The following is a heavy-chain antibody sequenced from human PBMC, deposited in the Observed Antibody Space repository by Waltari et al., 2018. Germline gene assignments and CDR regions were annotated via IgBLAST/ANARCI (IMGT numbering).Heavy chain of an antibody. CDR2: ISYDGSNK. J-gene: IGHJ3*02. D-gene: IGHD3-22*01. CDR1: GFTFSSYG. V-gene: IGHV3-30*18. Sequence: QVQLVESGGGVVQPGRSLRLSCAASGFTFSSYGMHWVRQAPGKGLEWVAVISYDGSNKYYADSVKGRFTISRDNSKNTLYLQMNSLRAEDTAVYYCAKMLTITMIVVDHYDAFDIWGQGTLVTVSS. CDR3: AKMLTITMIVVDHYDAFDI.